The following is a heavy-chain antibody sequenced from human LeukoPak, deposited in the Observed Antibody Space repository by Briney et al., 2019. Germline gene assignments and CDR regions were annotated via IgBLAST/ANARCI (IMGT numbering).Heavy chain of an antibody. V-gene: IGHV1-2*02. Sequence: ASVKLSCKASGYTFTGYYMHWVRQAPGQGLEWMGWINPNRGGTNYAQKFQGRVTMTRDTSISTAYMELSRLRSDDTAVYYCARDGYYDSSGYYRIYFDYWGQGTLVTVSS. CDR2: INPNRGGT. CDR3: ARDGYYDSSGYYRIYFDY. CDR1: GYTFTGYY. D-gene: IGHD3-22*01. J-gene: IGHJ4*02.